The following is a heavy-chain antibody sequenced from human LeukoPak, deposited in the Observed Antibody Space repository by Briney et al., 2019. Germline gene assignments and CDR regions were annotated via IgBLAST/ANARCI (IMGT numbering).Heavy chain of an antibody. CDR3: ARGGDYPYYYGMDV. V-gene: IGHV3-74*01. CDR2: ISPTGSTT. J-gene: IGHJ6*02. Sequence: GGSLRLSCTASGFSFSGHWMHWARQLPGKGLVWVSRISPTGSTTSYADSVKGRFTISRDNAKNTLYLQMNSLRAEDTAVYYCARGGDYPYYYGMDVWGQGTTVTVSS. CDR1: GFSFSGHW. D-gene: IGHD4-17*01.